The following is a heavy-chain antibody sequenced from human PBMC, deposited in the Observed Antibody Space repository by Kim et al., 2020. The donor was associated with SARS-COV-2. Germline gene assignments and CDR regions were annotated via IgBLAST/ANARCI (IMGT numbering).Heavy chain of an antibody. Sequence: GGSLRLSCAASGFTFSSYGMHWVRQAPGKGLEWVAVISYDGSNKYYADSVKGRFTISRDNSKNTLYLQMNSPRAEDTAVYYCAKVPSGSYPNWFDPWGQG. CDR1: GFTFSSYG. CDR2: ISYDGSNK. CDR3: AKVPSGSYPNWFDP. V-gene: IGHV3-30*18. D-gene: IGHD1-26*01. J-gene: IGHJ5*02.